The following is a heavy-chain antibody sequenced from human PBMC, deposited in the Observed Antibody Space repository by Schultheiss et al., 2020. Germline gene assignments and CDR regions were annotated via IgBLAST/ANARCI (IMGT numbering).Heavy chain of an antibody. Sequence: SETLSLTCIVSGGSISSHYWNWIRQPAGKGLEWIGRISTSGSSNYNSSLRSRVTVSADTSKNQFSLKLSSVTAADTAVYYCARGKRGRGYSYDAIDYWGQGTLVTVSS. V-gene: IGHV4-4*07. CDR3: ARGKRGRGYSYDAIDY. CDR2: ISTSGSS. D-gene: IGHD5-18*01. J-gene: IGHJ4*02. CDR1: GGSISSHY.